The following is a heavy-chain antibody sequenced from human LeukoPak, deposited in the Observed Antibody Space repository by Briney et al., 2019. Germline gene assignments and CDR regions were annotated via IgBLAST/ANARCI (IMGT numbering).Heavy chain of an antibody. Sequence: SETLSLTCTVSGGSISSYYWSWIRQPAGKGLEWIGSIYYSGSTYYNPSLKSRVATSVDTSKNQFSLKLSSVTAADTAVYYCARQNLEWLLPDPYYFDYWGQGTLVTVSS. V-gene: IGHV4-59*05. CDR2: IYYSGST. CDR3: ARQNLEWLLPDPYYFDY. J-gene: IGHJ4*02. D-gene: IGHD3-3*01. CDR1: GGSISSYY.